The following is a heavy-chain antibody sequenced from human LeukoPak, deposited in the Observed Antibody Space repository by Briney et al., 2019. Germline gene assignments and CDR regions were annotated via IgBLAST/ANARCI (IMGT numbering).Heavy chain of an antibody. CDR1: GYTFTSYD. J-gene: IGHJ6*03. CDR2: MNPNSGNT. Sequence: GASVKVSCKASGYTFTSYDINWVRQATGQGLEWMGWMNPNSGNTGYAQKFQGRVTMTRNTSISTAYMELSSLRSEDTAVYYCARVWSYIYYYYYMDAWGKGTTVTASS. V-gene: IGHV1-8*01. D-gene: IGHD3-10*01. CDR3: ARVWSYIYYYYYMDA.